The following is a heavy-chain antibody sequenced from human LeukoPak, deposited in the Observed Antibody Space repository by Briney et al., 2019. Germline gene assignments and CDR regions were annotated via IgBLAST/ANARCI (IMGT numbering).Heavy chain of an antibody. D-gene: IGHD3-22*01. J-gene: IGHJ3*02. CDR1: GYTFSGYY. CDR3: ARGKVTMIVVVITTIDAFDI. V-gene: IGHV1-2*02. Sequence: ASVKVSCKASGYTFSGYYMHWVRQAPGQGLEWMGWINPNSGDTHYAQNFQGRVTMTRDTSISTAYMELSRLRSDDTAVYYCARGKVTMIVVVITTIDAFDIWGQGTMVTVSS. CDR2: INPNSGDT.